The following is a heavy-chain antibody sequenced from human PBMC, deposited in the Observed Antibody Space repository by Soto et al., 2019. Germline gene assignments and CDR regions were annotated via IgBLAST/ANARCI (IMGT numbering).Heavy chain of an antibody. J-gene: IGHJ6*02. CDR1: GGTFSSYT. CDR2: INPNSGGT. D-gene: IGHD3-10*01. V-gene: IGHV1-2*04. CDR3: AREGDFTMYYYYGMDV. Sequence: ASVKVSCKASGGTFSSYTISWVRQAPGQGLEWMGWINPNSGGTNYAQKFQGWVTMTRDTSISTAYMELSRLRSDDTAVYYCAREGDFTMYYYYGMDVWGQGTTVTVSS.